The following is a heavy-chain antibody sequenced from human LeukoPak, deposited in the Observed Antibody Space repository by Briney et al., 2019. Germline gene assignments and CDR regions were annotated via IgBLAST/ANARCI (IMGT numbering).Heavy chain of an antibody. J-gene: IGHJ4*02. CDR2: IRSKSYSGTT. CDR1: GFAFGDFA. D-gene: IGHD3-9*01. Sequence: PGRSLRLSCTASGFAFGDFAMSWVRQAPGKGLEWVAFIRSKSYSGTTEHAASVKGRFTISRDDSKSIAYLQMNSLNTDDKAVYYCTRVIRLSGGRYYFDYWGQGTLVTVSS. V-gene: IGHV3-49*04. CDR3: TRVIRLSGGRYYFDY.